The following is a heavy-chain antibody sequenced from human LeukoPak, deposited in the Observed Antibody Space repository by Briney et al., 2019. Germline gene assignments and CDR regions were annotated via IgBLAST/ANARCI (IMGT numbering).Heavy chain of an antibody. CDR2: IYSSGST. CDR3: ARVIRTTGYYSNPKSGSFDF. D-gene: IGHD3-9*01. J-gene: IGHJ4*02. V-gene: IGHV4-39*01. Sequence: SETLSLTCAVSGGSISSSHPYWGWIRQPPGKGLEWIGGIYSSGSTYYNPSLRTRVTISVDTSKNQFSLKLSSVTAADTAVYYCARVIRTTGYYSNPKSGSFDFWGQGTLVTVSS. CDR1: GGSISSSHPY.